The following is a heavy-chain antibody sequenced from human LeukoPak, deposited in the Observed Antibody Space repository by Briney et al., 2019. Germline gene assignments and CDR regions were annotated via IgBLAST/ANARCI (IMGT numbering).Heavy chain of an antibody. CDR1: GFTFSSYS. J-gene: IGHJ4*02. V-gene: IGHV3-21*01. D-gene: IGHD3-10*02. CDR3: ARGTMFPYYFDY. CDR2: ISSSSSYI. Sequence: GGSLRLSCAASGFTFSSYSMNWVRQAPGNGLEWVSFISSSSSYIYYADSLKGRFTISRDNAKNSLYLQMNSLRAEDTAVYYCARGTMFPYYFDYWGQGTLVTVSS.